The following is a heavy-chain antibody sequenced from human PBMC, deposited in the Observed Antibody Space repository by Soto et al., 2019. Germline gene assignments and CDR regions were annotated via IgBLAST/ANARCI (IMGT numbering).Heavy chain of an antibody. J-gene: IGHJ5*02. CDR1: GYTFTSYY. CDR3: ARVRVYCSGGSCYQPGGRWFDP. Sequence: ASVEVSCKASGYTFTSYYMHWVRQAPGQGLEWMGIINPSGGSTSYAQKFQGRVTMTRDTSASTAYMELSSLRSEDTAVYYCARVRVYCSGGSCYQPGGRWFDPWGQGTLVTVSS. D-gene: IGHD2-15*01. CDR2: INPSGGST. V-gene: IGHV1-46*01.